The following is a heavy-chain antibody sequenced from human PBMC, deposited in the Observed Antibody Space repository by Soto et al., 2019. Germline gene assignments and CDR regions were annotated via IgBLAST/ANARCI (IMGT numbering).Heavy chain of an antibody. CDR2: INPSVDST. D-gene: IGHD3-16*02. CDR1: GYTFTSYY. Sequence: ASVKVSCKASGYTFTSYYMHWVRQAPGQGLEWMGIINPSVDSTSYAQKFQGRVTMTRDTSTSTVYMELSSLRSEDTAVYYCARSYYDYVWGSYRSAHFDYWGQGTLVTV. CDR3: ARSYYDYVWGSYRSAHFDY. V-gene: IGHV1-46*01. J-gene: IGHJ4*02.